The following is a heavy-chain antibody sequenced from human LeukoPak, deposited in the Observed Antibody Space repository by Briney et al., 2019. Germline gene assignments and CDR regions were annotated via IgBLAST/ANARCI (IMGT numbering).Heavy chain of an antibody. CDR2: IKQDGSEK. CDR1: GFTFSSYW. D-gene: IGHD6-13*01. V-gene: IGHV3-7*01. J-gene: IGHJ2*01. CDR3: AKDGGVGSWYWYFDL. Sequence: PGGSLRLSCAASGFTFSSYWMSWVRQAPGKGLEWVANIKQDGSEKYYVDSVKGRFTISRDNAKNSLYLQMNSLRAEDTAVYYCAKDGGVGSWYWYFDLWGRGTLVTVSS.